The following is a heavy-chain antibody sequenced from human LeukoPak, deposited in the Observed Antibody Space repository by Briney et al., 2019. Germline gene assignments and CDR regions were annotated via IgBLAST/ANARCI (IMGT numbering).Heavy chain of an antibody. CDR3: ARNKGRYGSGRVHFDP. CDR2: INHSGST. CDR1: GGSFSGYY. D-gene: IGHD3-10*01. J-gene: IGHJ5*02. Sequence: SETLSLTCAVYGGSFSGYYWSWIRQPPGKGLEWIGEINHSGSTNYNPSLKSRVTIAVDTSKNQLSLKLSSVTAADTAVYYCARNKGRYGSGRVHFDPWGQGTLVTVSS. V-gene: IGHV4-34*01.